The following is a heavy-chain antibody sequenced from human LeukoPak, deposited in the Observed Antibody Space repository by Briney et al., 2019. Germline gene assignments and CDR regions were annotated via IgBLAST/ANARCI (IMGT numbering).Heavy chain of an antibody. CDR1: GFTFSSYW. J-gene: IGHJ4*02. CDR3: ARDKRVGATILDY. Sequence: GGSLRLSCAASGFTFSSYWMSWVRQAPGKGLEWVANIKQDGSEIYYVDSVKGRFTISRDNAKSSLSLQMNSLTAEDTAVYYCARDKRVGATILDYWGQGTLVTVSS. CDR2: IKQDGSEI. D-gene: IGHD1-26*01. V-gene: IGHV3-7*01.